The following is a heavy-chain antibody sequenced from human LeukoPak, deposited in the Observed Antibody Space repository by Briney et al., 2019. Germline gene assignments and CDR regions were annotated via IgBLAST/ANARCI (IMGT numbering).Heavy chain of an antibody. Sequence: GGSLRLSCAASGFTFSSYSMNWVRQAPGKGLEWVSSISSSSSYIYYADSVKGRFTISRDNAKNSLYLQMNSLRAEDTAVYYCARESPHYKPWFDPWGQGTLVTVSS. CDR2: ISSSSSYI. CDR3: ARESPHYKPWFDP. J-gene: IGHJ5*02. CDR1: GFTFSSYS. D-gene: IGHD3-10*01. V-gene: IGHV3-21*01.